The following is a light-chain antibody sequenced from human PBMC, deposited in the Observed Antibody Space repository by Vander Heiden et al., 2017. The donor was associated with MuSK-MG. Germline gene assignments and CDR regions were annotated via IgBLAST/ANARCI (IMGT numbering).Light chain of an antibody. CDR3: QSADSSATYV. Sequence: SDDLPQPPSVSLSPGQTARITCFGDALAKQYTYWYQQKPGQAPVLVIYKDNLRPSGIPERFSASSAGTTATLTISGVQAEDEADYYCQSADSSATYVFGSGTKVTVL. CDR2: KDN. J-gene: IGLJ1*01. V-gene: IGLV3-25*03. CDR1: ALAKQY.